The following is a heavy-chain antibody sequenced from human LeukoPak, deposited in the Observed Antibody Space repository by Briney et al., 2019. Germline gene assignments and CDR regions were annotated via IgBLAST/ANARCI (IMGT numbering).Heavy chain of an antibody. Sequence: GGSLRLSCAASGFTVSRNYMSWVRQAPGKGLEWVSVVYSGGDTYYANSVKGRFTISRDNSKNTLYLQMVSLRAEDTAVYYCARQLYGSQIITALWGQGTLVTVSS. CDR2: VYSGGDT. CDR3: ARQLYGSQIITAL. J-gene: IGHJ4*02. V-gene: IGHV3-66*04. D-gene: IGHD4-17*01. CDR1: GFTVSRNY.